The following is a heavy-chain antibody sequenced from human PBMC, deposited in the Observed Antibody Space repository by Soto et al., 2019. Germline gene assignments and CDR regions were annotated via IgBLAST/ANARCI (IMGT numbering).Heavy chain of an antibody. V-gene: IGHV1-18*01. D-gene: IGHD7-27*01. CDR2: INTYNGKT. J-gene: IGHJ1*01. Sequence: QVQLVQSGPDVKKPGASVKVSCETSGYTFASHGLSWVRQAPGQGLECMGWINTYNGKTYYPQKFQGRVTMTTDTSTRTGFLELRSLTSYYTAVYFCAGVPGGLPGLDNWGQGSLVTVSS. CDR1: GYTFASHG. CDR3: AGVPGGLPGLDN.